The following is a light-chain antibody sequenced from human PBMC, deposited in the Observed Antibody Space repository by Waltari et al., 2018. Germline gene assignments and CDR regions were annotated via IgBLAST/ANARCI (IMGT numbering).Light chain of an antibody. CDR3: MQAIEYPFT. CDR1: QSLLDSENGKTY. CDR2: EVS. Sequence: DIVMTQSPLSLPVTLGEPASISCRSSQSLLDSENGKTYLDWYLQKPGQSPQLLIYEVSNRASGVPDRFSGSGSDTDFTLKISRVEAEDVGVYYCMQAIEYPFTFGTGTKLDIK. J-gene: IGKJ3*01. V-gene: IGKV2-40*01.